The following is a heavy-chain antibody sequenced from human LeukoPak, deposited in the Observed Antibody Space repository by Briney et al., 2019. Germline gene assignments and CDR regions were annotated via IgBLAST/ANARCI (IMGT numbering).Heavy chain of an antibody. CDR2: ISAYTGNT. Sequence: GARIKGPCPALCFPVPSVGITWAGKAPGQGPEWMGWISAYTGNTNYAQKFQGRVSMTTGTSTTTAYMELRSLRSDDTAVYYCARSYSSSSNFDYWGQGTLVTVSS. D-gene: IGHD6-6*01. CDR3: ARSYSSSSNFDY. V-gene: IGHV1-18*01. J-gene: IGHJ4*02. CDR1: CFPVPSVG.